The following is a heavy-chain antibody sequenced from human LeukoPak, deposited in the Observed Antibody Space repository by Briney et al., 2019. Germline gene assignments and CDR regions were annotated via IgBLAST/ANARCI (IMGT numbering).Heavy chain of an antibody. J-gene: IGHJ5*02. Sequence: KPSETLSLTCTVSGSSISSSTYYWGWIRQPPGKGLEWIGSIYYSGSTYYNPSLKSRVTISVDTSKNQFSLMLSSVTAADTAVYYCARRVIMSSSWFDPWGQGTLVTVSS. CDR2: IYYSGST. D-gene: IGHD3-10*01. CDR3: ARRVIMSSSWFDP. V-gene: IGHV4-39*01. CDR1: GSSISSSTYY.